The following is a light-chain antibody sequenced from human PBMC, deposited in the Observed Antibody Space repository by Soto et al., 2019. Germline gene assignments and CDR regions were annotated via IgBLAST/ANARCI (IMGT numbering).Light chain of an antibody. V-gene: IGKV3-20*01. CDR3: QQYGSSGT. Sequence: EIVMTQSPATLSVSPGARATLSCRASQSVSSRYLAWYQQKPGQAPRLLIYGASSRATGIPDRFSGSGSGTDFTLTISRLEPEDSAVDDCQQYGSSGTFGQGTKVDIK. CDR2: GAS. J-gene: IGKJ1*01. CDR1: QSVSSRY.